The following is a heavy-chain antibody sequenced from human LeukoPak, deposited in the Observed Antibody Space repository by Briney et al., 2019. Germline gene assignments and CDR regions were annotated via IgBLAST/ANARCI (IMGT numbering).Heavy chain of an antibody. CDR2: INPSGGST. D-gene: IGHD1-1*01. Sequence: SVKVSCKASGYIFTSYYMHWVRQAPGNGVESMGIINPSGGSTSYAQKFQGRVTMTRDMSTSTVYMELSSLRSEDTAVYYCARARLERYYFDYWGQGTLVTVSS. V-gene: IGHV1-46*01. CDR3: ARARLERYYFDY. J-gene: IGHJ4*02. CDR1: GYIFTSYY.